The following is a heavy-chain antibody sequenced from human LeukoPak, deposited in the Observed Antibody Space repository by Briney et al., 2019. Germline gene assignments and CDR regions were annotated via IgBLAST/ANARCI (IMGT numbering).Heavy chain of an antibody. CDR1: GFPFSSYW. J-gene: IGHJ4*02. Sequence: GGSLRLSCVASGFPFSSYWMTWVRQAPGKGLEWVANIKQDGSKKSYVDSVKGRFTISRDNAKNSLYLQMNSLRAEDTAVYYCARRFDSWGQGTLVTVSS. CDR2: IKQDGSKK. CDR3: ARRFDS. V-gene: IGHV3-7*01.